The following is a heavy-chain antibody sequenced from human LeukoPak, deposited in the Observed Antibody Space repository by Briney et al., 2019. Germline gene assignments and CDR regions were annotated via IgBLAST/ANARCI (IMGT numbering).Heavy chain of an antibody. Sequence: SETLSLSCTVSNGSISSSSYYWGWIRQPPGKGLEWIGSAYYRGSSYNNPSLESRVTISVDTSKNQFSLKMTSVTAADTAVYYCARSGNYIHDLDIWGQGTLVTVSS. V-gene: IGHV4-39*01. CDR3: ARSGNYIHDLDI. CDR2: AYYRGSS. D-gene: IGHD1-26*01. J-gene: IGHJ4*02. CDR1: NGSISSSSYY.